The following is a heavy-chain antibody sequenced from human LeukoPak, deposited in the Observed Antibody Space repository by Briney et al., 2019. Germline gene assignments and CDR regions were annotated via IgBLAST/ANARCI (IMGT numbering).Heavy chain of an antibody. J-gene: IGHJ4*02. CDR3: AGCAGNSCYFDY. CDR1: GFTFSSYS. D-gene: IGHD1-1*01. CDR2: IKQDGSAK. V-gene: IGHV3-7*01. Sequence: GGSLRLSCAASGFTFSSYSMNWVRQAPGKGLEWVANIKQDGSAKNYVDSVKGRFTISRDNAKNSLYLQLNSPRAEDTAVYYCAGCAGNSCYFDYWGQGTLVIVSS.